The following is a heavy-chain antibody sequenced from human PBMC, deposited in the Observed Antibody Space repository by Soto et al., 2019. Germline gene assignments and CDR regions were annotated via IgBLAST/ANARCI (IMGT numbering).Heavy chain of an antibody. J-gene: IGHJ5*02. D-gene: IGHD3-22*01. CDR3: ARGPYYYDSSGYYGNWFDP. CDR1: GGTFSSYA. Sequence: VASVKVSCKASGGTFSSYAISWVRQAPGQGLEWMGGIIPIFGTANYAQKFQGRVTITADESTSTAYMELSSLRSEDTAVYYCARGPYYYDSSGYYGNWFDPWGQGTLVTVSS. CDR2: IIPIFGTA. V-gene: IGHV1-69*13.